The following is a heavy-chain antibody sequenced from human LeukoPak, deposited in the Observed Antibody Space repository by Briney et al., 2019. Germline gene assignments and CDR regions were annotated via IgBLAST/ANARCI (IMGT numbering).Heavy chain of an antibody. Sequence: ASVTVSCKASGGTFSSYAISWVRQAPGQGLEWMGGIIPIFGTANYAQKFQGRVTITADESTSTAYMELSSLRSEDTAVYYCARDPHHAYYYDSSGYPSPYYYYGMDVWGQGTTVTVSS. CDR1: GGTFSSYA. V-gene: IGHV1-69*13. CDR3: ARDPHHAYYYDSSGYPSPYYYYGMDV. CDR2: IIPIFGTA. J-gene: IGHJ6*02. D-gene: IGHD3-22*01.